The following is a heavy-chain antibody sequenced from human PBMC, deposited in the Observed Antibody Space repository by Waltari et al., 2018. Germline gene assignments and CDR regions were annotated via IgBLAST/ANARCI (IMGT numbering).Heavy chain of an antibody. J-gene: IGHJ6*03. D-gene: IGHD3-10*01. CDR2: ISDDGQTS. V-gene: IGHV3-23*04. Sequence: EARLEESGGGLEQPGKSLRLSCSASGFPFSTYAMTWFRQAPGKGLEWVSSISDDGQTSFYADSVKGRCIISRDNSKSTLFLHLNSLRGDDTARYYCAKGIRATATYFYMDVWGKGTTVTVSS. CDR1: GFPFSTYA. CDR3: AKGIRATATYFYMDV.